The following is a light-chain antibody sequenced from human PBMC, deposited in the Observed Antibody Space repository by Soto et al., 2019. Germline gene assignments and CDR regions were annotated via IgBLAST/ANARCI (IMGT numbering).Light chain of an antibody. CDR2: DVR. Sequence: QSVLTQPASVSGSPGQSITISCTGTSSDVGAYNYVSWYQQHPGKAPKLMICDVRNRPSGVSNRFSGSKSGNTASLTISGLQAEDEADYYCSSYTISSSVVFGGGTQLTVL. V-gene: IGLV2-14*03. CDR1: SSDVGAYNY. CDR3: SSYTISSSVV. J-gene: IGLJ2*01.